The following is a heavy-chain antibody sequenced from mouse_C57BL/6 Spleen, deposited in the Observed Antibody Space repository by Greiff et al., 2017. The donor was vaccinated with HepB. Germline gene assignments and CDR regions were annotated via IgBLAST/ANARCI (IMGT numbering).Heavy chain of an antibody. CDR3: ARWGGSNYYAMDY. Sequence: EVQRVESGGGLVKPGGSLKLSCAASGFTFSDYGMHWVRQAPEKGLEWVAYISSGSSTIYYADTVKGRFTISRDNAKNTLFLQMTSLRSEDTAMYYCARWGGSNYYAMDYWGQGTSVTVSS. V-gene: IGHV5-17*01. CDR2: ISSGSSTI. D-gene: IGHD1-1*02. J-gene: IGHJ4*01. CDR1: GFTFSDYG.